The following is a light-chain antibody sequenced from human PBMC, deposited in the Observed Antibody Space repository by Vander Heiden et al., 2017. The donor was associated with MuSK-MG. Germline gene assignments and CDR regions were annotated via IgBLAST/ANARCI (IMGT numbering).Light chain of an antibody. CDR3: STWDDTLNGRVV. CDR2: RND. Sequence: VLTPPPSASGTPGQTVSISCLGGASNIGSNSVYWYQQFPGTAPKLLMYRNDQRPSGVPDRFSGSKSGTSASLAISGGRAADEAEYYCSTWDDTLNGRVVFGGGTKLTVL. V-gene: IGLV1-47*01. CDR1: ASNIGSNS. J-gene: IGLJ2*01.